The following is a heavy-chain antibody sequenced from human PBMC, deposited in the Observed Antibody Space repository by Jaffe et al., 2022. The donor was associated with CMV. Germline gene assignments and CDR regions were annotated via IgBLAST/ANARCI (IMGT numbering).Heavy chain of an antibody. D-gene: IGHD3-16*01. CDR3: ARSLFYAPFDS. V-gene: IGHV4-39*01. CDR1: GGSIDRTTYY. J-gene: IGHJ5*01. CDR2: IYYSGRA. Sequence: QLQLQESGPGLVKPSETLSLTCNVSGGSIDRTTYYWGWIRQTPGKGLEWIGSIYYSGRAYYGPSLAGRSALFVDKSKNQFTLKVTSVTAADTAMYFCARSLFYAPFDSWGQGILVTVSS.